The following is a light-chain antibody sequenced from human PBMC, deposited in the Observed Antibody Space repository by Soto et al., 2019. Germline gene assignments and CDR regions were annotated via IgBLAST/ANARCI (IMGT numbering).Light chain of an antibody. CDR2: GAS. CDR3: QQYGSSPGT. CDR1: QSVSSSY. Sequence: EIVLTQSPGTLSLSPGERATLSCRASQSVSSSYLAWYQQKPGQAPRLLIYGASSRATGIPARFSGSGSGTEFTRTISRLEPEDFAVYYCQQYGSSPGTFGQGTKVEIK. V-gene: IGKV3-20*01. J-gene: IGKJ1*01.